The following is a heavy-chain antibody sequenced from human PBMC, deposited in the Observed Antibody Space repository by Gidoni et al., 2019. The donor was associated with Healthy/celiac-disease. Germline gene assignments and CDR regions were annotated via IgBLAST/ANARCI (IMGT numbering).Heavy chain of an antibody. V-gene: IGHV1-69*10. D-gene: IGHD6-19*01. CDR3: ATDLHSSGCIDP. J-gene: IGHJ5*02. Sequence: QFQLVQSGAEVKKPGSSVKVSCKASGGTVSSYAISRVRQARGQGLEWMGGIIPILGRANYAQKFQGRVTITADKSTSTAYMELSSLRSEDTAVYYCATDLHSSGCIDPWGQGMVTVSS. CDR1: GGTVSSYA. CDR2: IIPILGRA.